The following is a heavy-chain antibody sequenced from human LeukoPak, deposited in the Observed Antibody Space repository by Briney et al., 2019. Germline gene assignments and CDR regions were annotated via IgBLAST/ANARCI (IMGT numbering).Heavy chain of an antibody. CDR1: GFTFSSYA. Sequence: PGGSLRLSCAASGFTFSSYAMHWVRQAPGKGLEWVAVISYDGSNKYYADSVKGRFTISRDNSKNTLYLQMNSLRAEDTAVYYCAREGGYGSGSYWGYYFDYWGQGTLVTVSS. CDR2: ISYDGSNK. V-gene: IGHV3-30-3*01. CDR3: AREGGYGSGSYWGYYFDY. D-gene: IGHD3-10*01. J-gene: IGHJ4*02.